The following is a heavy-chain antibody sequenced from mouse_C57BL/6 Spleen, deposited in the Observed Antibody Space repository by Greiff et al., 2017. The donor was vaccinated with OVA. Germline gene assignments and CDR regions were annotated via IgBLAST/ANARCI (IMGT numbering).Heavy chain of an antibody. V-gene: IGHV1-80*01. Sequence: LVESGAELVKPGASVKISCKASGYAFSSYWMNWVKQRPGKGLEWIGQIYPGDGDTNYNGKFKGKATLTADKSSSTAYMQLSSLTSEDSAVYFCARWNDYDAMDYWGQGTSVTVSS. CDR3: ARWNDYDAMDY. CDR2: IYPGDGDT. J-gene: IGHJ4*01. CDR1: GYAFSSYW.